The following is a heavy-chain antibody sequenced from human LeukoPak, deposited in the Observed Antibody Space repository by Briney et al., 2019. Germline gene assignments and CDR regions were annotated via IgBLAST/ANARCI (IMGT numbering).Heavy chain of an antibody. D-gene: IGHD5-18*01. CDR1: GYSISSGYY. J-gene: IGHJ4*02. V-gene: IGHV4-38-2*02. CDR2: VYHFGST. CDR3: AREGYSYGHSYFDY. Sequence: SETVSLTCTVSGYSISSGYYWGWIRQPPGKGLEWIGSVYHFGSTYYNPSLRSRVIISVDTSKNQFSLNLRSVTAADTAVYYCAREGYSYGHSYFDYWGQGTLVTVSS.